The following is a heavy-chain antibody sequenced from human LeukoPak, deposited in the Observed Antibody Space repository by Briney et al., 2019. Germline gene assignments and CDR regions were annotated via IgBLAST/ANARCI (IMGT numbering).Heavy chain of an antibody. J-gene: IGHJ4*02. CDR3: ANSYTLFTFDY. V-gene: IGHV3-9*01. D-gene: IGHD3-10*01. CDR1: GFTFDDYA. Sequence: PGGSLRLSCAASGFTFDDYAMHWVRQAPGKGLEWVSGISWNSGSIGYADSVKGRFTISRDNAKNSLYLQMNSLRAEDTAVYYCANSYTLFTFDYWGQGTLVTVSS. CDR2: ISWNSGSI.